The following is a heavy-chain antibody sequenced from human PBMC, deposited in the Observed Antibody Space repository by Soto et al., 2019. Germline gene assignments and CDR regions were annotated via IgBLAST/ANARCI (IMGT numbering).Heavy chain of an antibody. D-gene: IGHD6-19*01. Sequence: QGLLVQSGAEVKKPGSSVKVSCKAPGGTLSTYTLTWLRQAPGQGPEWMGRIIPALDVEDYAQQFQGRVTITADTSTSTAYMVLHSLRSDDTAVYYCAAVAGTSAFVGYFEFWGQGTLVTVAS. J-gene: IGHJ4*02. V-gene: IGHV1-69*02. CDR1: GGTLSTYT. CDR3: AAVAGTSAFVGYFEF. CDR2: IIPALDVE.